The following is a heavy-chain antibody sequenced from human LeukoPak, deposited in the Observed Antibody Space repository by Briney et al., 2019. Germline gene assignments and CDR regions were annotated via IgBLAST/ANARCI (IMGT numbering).Heavy chain of an antibody. J-gene: IGHJ5*02. V-gene: IGHV3-48*03. CDR1: RFIFSSYE. CDR2: ISSTGSTI. D-gene: IGHD2-15*01. CDR3: ASLPRGYSVWFDP. Sequence: GGSLRLSCVASRFIFSSYEMNWVRQAPGKGLEWVSYISSTGSTIYYADSVKGRFTISRDNAKNSLYLQMNSLTAEDTAVYSCASLPRGYSVWFDPWGQGTLVTVSS.